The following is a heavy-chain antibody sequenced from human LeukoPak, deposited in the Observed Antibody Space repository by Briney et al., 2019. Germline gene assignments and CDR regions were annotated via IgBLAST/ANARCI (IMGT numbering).Heavy chain of an antibody. CDR2: ISSASSTI. CDR1: NGYS. D-gene: IGHD5-18*01. Sequence: GGSLRLSCTASNGYSMNWVRQAPGKGLEWVAYISSASSTIYYADSVEGRFTISRDNAQNSLNLQMNSLRAEDTAVYYCAREGVGYGYFGYMDVWGKGTTVTVSS. V-gene: IGHV3-48*04. CDR3: AREGVGYGYFGYMDV. J-gene: IGHJ6*03.